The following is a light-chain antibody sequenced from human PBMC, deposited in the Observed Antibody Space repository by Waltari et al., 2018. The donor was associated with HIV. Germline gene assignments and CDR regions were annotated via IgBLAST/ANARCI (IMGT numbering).Light chain of an antibody. V-gene: IGLV4-69*01. Sequence: QLVLTQSPSASASLGASVKFTCTLSSGHSNYDIAWHQQQPEKGPRYLMKLKSDGSHSKGDGIPDRVSGSSSGAERYLTISSLQSEDEADYYCQTWDTGIRVFGGGTKLTVL. CDR2: LKSDGSH. CDR3: QTWDTGIRV. J-gene: IGLJ3*02. CDR1: SGHSNYD.